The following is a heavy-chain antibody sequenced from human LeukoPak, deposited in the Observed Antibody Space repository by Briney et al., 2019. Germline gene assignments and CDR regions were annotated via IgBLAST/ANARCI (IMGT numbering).Heavy chain of an antibody. J-gene: IGHJ4*02. CDR3: ARQYSSGWSYFDY. D-gene: IGHD6-19*01. CDR1: GFTFSSHS. V-gene: IGHV3-48*04. Sequence: PGGSLRLSRAASGFTFSSHSMNWVRQAPGKGLEWGPYISSSSSTIYYADSVKGRFTISRDNAKNSLYLQMNSLRAEDTAVYYCARQYSSGWSYFDYWGQGTLVTVSS. CDR2: ISSSSSTI.